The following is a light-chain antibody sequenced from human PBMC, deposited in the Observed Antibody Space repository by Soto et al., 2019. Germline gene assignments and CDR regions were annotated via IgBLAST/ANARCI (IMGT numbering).Light chain of an antibody. CDR1: QSISSW. V-gene: IGKV1-5*03. CDR2: KAS. J-gene: IGKJ4*01. Sequence: DIQMTHSPSTLSASVLYIVTITFRASQSISSWLAWYQQKPGKAPKLLIYKASSLQSGVPSNFSGSGSGTEFTLTINNLQPDDFATYYCQKYNSYPLNFGGGTKVDIK. CDR3: QKYNSYPLN.